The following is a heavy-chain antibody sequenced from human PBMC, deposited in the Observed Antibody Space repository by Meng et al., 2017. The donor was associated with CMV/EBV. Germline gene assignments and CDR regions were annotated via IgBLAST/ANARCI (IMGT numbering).Heavy chain of an antibody. CDR2: ISGSGGST. J-gene: IGHJ4*02. V-gene: IGHV3-23*01. CDR1: GFTFSSYA. D-gene: IGHD6-19*01. Sequence: GESLKISCAASGFTFSSYATSWVRQAPGKGLEWVSAISGSGGSTYYADSVKGRFTISRDNSKNTLYLQMNSLRAEDTAVYYCAKDPPGIAVAGTGDYWGQGTLVTVSS. CDR3: AKDPPGIAVAGTGDY.